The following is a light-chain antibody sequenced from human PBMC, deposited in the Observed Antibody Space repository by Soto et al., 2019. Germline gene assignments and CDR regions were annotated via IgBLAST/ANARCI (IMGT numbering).Light chain of an antibody. J-gene: IGKJ4*01. CDR3: QQYYSTPPPT. CDR2: WAS. V-gene: IGKV4-1*01. Sequence: DIVLTQSPDSLAVSLGERATINCKSSQSVLYSPNNKNYLAWYQQKPGQPPKLLIYWASTRESGVPDRFSGSGSGTDFTLTISSLQAEDVAVYYCQQYYSTPPPTFGGGTKVEIK. CDR1: QSVLYSPNNKNY.